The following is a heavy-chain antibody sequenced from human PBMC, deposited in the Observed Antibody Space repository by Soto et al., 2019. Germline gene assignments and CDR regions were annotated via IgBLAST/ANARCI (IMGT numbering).Heavy chain of an antibody. CDR1: GFTFSSYA. J-gene: IGHJ3*02. Sequence: EVQLLASGGGLVQPGGSLRLSCAASGFTFSSYAMSWVRQAPGKGLEWVSAISGSGGSTYYADSVKGRFTISRDNSKNTLYLQMNSLRAEDTAVYYCAKDRGSQVYYEFWSGYHPDAFDIWGQGTMVTVSS. V-gene: IGHV3-23*01. D-gene: IGHD3-3*01. CDR3: AKDRGSQVYYEFWSGYHPDAFDI. CDR2: ISGSGGST.